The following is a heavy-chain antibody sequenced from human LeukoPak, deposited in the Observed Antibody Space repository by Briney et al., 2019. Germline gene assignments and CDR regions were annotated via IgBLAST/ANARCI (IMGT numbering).Heavy chain of an antibody. J-gene: IGHJ4*02. CDR1: GGSFSGSS. D-gene: IGHD4-17*01. CDR3: ATIYGDFLDFDS. Sequence: PSETLSLTCAVYGGSFSGSSWNWIRQPPGKGLQWIGEVTHDGRINYNPSLRGRVTISVDTSMNQFSLRLTSVTAADTAVYYCATIYGDFLDFDSWAQGTLVTVSS. CDR2: VTHDGRI. V-gene: IGHV4-34*01.